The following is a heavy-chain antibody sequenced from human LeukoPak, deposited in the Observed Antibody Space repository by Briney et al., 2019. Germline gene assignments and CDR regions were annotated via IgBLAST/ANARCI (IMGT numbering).Heavy chain of an antibody. CDR3: ARGCSSTSCSRGAFDI. D-gene: IGHD2-2*01. J-gene: IGHJ3*02. V-gene: IGHV3-48*03. Sequence: SGGSLRLSCAASGFTFSSYEMNWVRQAPGKGLEWVSYISSSGSTIYYADSVKGRFTISRDNAENSLYLQMNSLRAEDTAVYYCARGCSSTSCSRGAFDIWGQGTMVTVSS. CDR1: GFTFSSYE. CDR2: ISSSGSTI.